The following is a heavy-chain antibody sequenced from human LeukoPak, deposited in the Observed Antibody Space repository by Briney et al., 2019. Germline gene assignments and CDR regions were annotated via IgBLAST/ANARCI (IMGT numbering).Heavy chain of an antibody. J-gene: IGHJ5*02. V-gene: IGHV4-4*02. Sequence: SGTLSLTCAVSGGSISSSDWWTWVRQPPGEGLEWIGEIYHSGSTKYNPSLKSRVTISVDKSKNQFSLKLSSVTAADTAVYYCARGSNYYDSSEYNWFDPWGQGTLVTVSS. D-gene: IGHD3-22*01. CDR3: ARGSNYYDSSEYNWFDP. CDR1: GGSISSSDW. CDR2: IYHSGST.